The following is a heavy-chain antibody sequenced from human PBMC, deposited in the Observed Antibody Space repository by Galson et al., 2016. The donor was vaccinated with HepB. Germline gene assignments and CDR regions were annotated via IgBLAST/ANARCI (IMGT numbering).Heavy chain of an antibody. CDR3: TRGTLGSVATMAFDY. CDR1: GDSISNNYW. V-gene: IGHV4-4*02. Sequence: SETLSLTCAVSGDSISNNYWWTWVRQFPGQGLEWIGELYQTGTAHYNPSFTSRATISIDKSKSEMSLRLASVTAADTAVYYCTRGTLGSVATMAFDYWGQGTLVTVSS. J-gene: IGHJ4*02. D-gene: IGHD4/OR15-4a*01. CDR2: LYQTGTA.